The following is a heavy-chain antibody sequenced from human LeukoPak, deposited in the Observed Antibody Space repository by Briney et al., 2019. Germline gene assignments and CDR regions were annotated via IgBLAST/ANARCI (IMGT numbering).Heavy chain of an antibody. J-gene: IGHJ4*02. CDR1: GGTFSSYA. CDR2: IIPIFGTA. D-gene: IGHD1-26*01. V-gene: IGHV1-69*05. Sequence: SVKVSCKASGGTFSSYAISWVRQAPGQGLEWMGGIIPIFGTATYAQKFQGRVTITTDESTSTAYMELSSLRSEDTAVYYCARGPAYSGSYDYWGQGTLVTVSS. CDR3: ARGPAYSGSYDY.